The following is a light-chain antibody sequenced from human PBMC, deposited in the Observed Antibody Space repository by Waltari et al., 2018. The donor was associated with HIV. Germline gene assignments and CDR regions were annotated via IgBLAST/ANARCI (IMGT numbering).Light chain of an antibody. CDR3: QQSHAPPLT. J-gene: IGKJ4*01. Sequence: DTQVTLPPSSLSASTGGTVVITCRASQHIKNDLNWYHHKAGSSPRLRIYSASGLQSGVPSRFTGSGSGIEFNFTISGLQSEDSATYYCQQSHAPPLTFGGGTKVEIK. CDR2: SAS. CDR1: QHIKND. V-gene: IGKV1-39*01.